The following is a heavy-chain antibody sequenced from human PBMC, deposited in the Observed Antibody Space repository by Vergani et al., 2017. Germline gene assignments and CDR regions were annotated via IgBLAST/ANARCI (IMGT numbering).Heavy chain of an antibody. CDR3: ARDWGVNYYDSSGYQLGD. CDR2: IWYDGSNK. CDR1: GFTFSIYG. V-gene: IGHV3-33*01. Sequence: QVQLVESGGGVVQPGRSLRLSCAASGFTFSIYGMHWVRQAPGKGLERVAVIWYDGSNKYYADSVKGRFTIARYNSKNTLYLQMNSLRAEDAAVYYCARDWGVNYYDSSGYQLGDWGQGTLVTVSS. J-gene: IGHJ4*02. D-gene: IGHD3-22*01.